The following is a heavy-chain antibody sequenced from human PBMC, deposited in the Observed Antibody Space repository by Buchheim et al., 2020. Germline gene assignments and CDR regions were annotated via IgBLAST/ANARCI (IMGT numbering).Heavy chain of an antibody. V-gene: IGHV3-74*03. CDR3: AKYGSS. CDR1: GFTFSSSW. D-gene: IGHD6-6*01. Sequence: EVQLVESGGDLIQPGGSLRLSCAASGFTFSSSWMHWVRQAPGKGLVWVSSIKSDGSRTTYADSVKGRFTISSDNGKNTLYPQMSGLRVEDTAVYFCAKYGSSWGQGTL. J-gene: IGHJ5*02. CDR2: IKSDGSRT.